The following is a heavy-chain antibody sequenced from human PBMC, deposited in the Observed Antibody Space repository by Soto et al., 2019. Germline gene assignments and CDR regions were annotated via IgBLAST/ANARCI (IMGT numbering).Heavy chain of an antibody. CDR1: GFTFNDYA. Sequence: EVQLVESGGGLVQPGRSLRLSCAASGFTFNDYAMHWVRQAPGKGLEWVSGIRGNSGYMCYAGSVKGRFTISRDNAKNSHYLQKNSLRTEDTALYSGAKGTRVNWNYDHDYDMDVWGKGTTVTVSS. CDR2: IRGNSGYM. V-gene: IGHV3-9*01. D-gene: IGHD1-20*01. CDR3: AKGTRVNWNYDHDYDMDV. J-gene: IGHJ6*03.